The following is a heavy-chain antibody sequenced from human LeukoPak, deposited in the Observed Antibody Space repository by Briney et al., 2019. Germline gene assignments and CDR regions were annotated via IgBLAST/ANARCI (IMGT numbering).Heavy chain of an antibody. J-gene: IGHJ4*02. CDR2: IYPGDSDT. CDR3: ARRDRGSGWYEEDRYFDY. D-gene: IGHD6-19*01. V-gene: IGHV5-51*01. CDR1: GYSFTNYW. Sequence: GESLKISCKGSGYSFTNYWIGWVRQMPGKGLEWMGIIYPGDSDTRYSPSFQGQVTLSADKSISTAYLQWSSLKASDTAMYYCARRDRGSGWYEEDRYFDYWGQGTLVTVSS.